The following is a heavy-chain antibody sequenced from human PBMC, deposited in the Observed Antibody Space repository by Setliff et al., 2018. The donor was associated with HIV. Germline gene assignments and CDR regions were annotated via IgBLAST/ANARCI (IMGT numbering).Heavy chain of an antibody. V-gene: IGHV3-74*01. CDR3: ARGYYGSDLQNGMDV. Sequence: GGSLRLSCAASGFTFSSYWMHWVRQAPGKGLVWVSRLNTDGSNTRYADSVEGRFTISRDNVKNTLYLQMNSLRGEDTAVYFCARGYYGSDLQNGMDVWGQGTTVTVSS. D-gene: IGHD3-10*01. CDR2: LNTDGSNT. CDR1: GFTFSSYW. J-gene: IGHJ6*02.